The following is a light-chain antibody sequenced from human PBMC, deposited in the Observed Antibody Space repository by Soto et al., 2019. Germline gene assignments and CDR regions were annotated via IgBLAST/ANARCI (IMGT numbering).Light chain of an antibody. CDR2: WAS. CDR3: QQYYSTPTWT. J-gene: IGKJ1*01. Sequence: DIVMTQSPDSLAVSLGERATINCKSSQSLLYSSNNKNYLAWYQQKPGQPPKLLIYWASTRESGVPDRFSGSGSGRDFTLTISSLQAEDVAVYYCQQYYSTPTWTFGQGTKVEIK. V-gene: IGKV4-1*01. CDR1: QSLLYSSNNKNY.